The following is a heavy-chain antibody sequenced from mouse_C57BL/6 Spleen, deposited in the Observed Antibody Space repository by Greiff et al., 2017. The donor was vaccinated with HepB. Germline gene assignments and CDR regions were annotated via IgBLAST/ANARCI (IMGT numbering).Heavy chain of an antibody. J-gene: IGHJ1*03. CDR1: GFSLSTSGMG. CDR3: ARSGYYGSSYGWYFDV. D-gene: IGHD1-1*01. V-gene: IGHV8-12*01. Sequence: QVTLKESGPGILQSSQTLSLTCSFSGFSLSTSGMGVSWIRQPSGKGLEWLAHIYWDDDKRYNPSLKSRLTISKDTSRNQVFLKITSVDTADTATYYCARSGYYGSSYGWYFDVWGTGTTVTVSS. CDR2: IYWDDDK.